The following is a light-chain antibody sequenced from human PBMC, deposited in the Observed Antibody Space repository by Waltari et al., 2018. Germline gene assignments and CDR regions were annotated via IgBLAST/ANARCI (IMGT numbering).Light chain of an antibody. CDR2: KVF. CDR1: QRLENTDGNTY. J-gene: IGKJ3*01. CDR3: LQAPIT. V-gene: IGKV2-30*01. Sequence: DVVLTQSPLFLPVTLGQPASISCRSTQRLENTDGNTYLDWFLQRPGQSPRRLIYKVFERDSGVPDRFSGIGSGSNFTLKISRVEAEDVGVYYCLQAPITFGPGTRVDIK.